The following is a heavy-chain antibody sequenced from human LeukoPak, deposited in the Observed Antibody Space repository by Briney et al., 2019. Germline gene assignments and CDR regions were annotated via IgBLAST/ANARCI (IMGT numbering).Heavy chain of an antibody. CDR3: AKSQENYFDY. J-gene: IGHJ4*02. V-gene: IGHV3-30*18. CDR1: GFTFSSYG. Sequence: PGGSLRLSCAASGFTFSSYGMHWVRQAPSKGLEWEAVISYDGSNKYYADSVKGRFTISRDNSKNTLYLQMNSLRAEDTAVYYCAKSQENYFDYWGQGTLVTVSS. CDR2: ISYDGSNK.